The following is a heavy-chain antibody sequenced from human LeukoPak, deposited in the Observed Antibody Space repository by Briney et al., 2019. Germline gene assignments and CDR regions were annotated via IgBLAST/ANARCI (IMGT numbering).Heavy chain of an antibody. D-gene: IGHD3-10*01. J-gene: IGHJ4*02. V-gene: IGHV1-18*01. CDR3: ARGYYYGSGRDYFDY. CDR1: GYTFTSNG. CDR2: ISAYNGNT. Sequence: ASVKVSCKASGYTFTSNGISWLRQAPGQGLEWMGWISAYNGNTNYAQKLQGRVTMTTDTSTSTAYMELRSLRSDDTAVYYCARGYYYGSGRDYFDYWGQGTLVTVSS.